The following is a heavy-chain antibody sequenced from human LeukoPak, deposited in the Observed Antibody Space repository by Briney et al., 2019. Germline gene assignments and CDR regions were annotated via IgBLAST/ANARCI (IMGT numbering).Heavy chain of an antibody. CDR2: LHSSGTT. CDR3: ARGGLDYDSNDYYYGSYYYYYMDV. CDR1: GFTLSSNY. D-gene: IGHD3-22*01. V-gene: IGHV3-53*01. Sequence: PGGSLRLSCAASGFTLSSNYMSWVRQAPGKGLEWVSVLHSSGTTYYADSVKGRFTISRDKSENTLYLQMNSLRADDTAVYYCARGGLDYDSNDYYYGSYYYYYMDVWGKGTTVTISS. J-gene: IGHJ6*03.